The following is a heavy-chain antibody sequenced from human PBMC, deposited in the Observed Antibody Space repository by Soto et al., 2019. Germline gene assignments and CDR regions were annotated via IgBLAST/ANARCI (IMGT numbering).Heavy chain of an antibody. V-gene: IGHV4-59*01. Sequence: QVQLQESGPGLVKPSETLSLTCTVSGGSISSYYWSWIRQPPGKGLEWIGYIYYSGSTNYNPSLKSRVTISVDTSKNQFSLMLSSVTAADTAVYYCARGGTGDSPFDYWGQEPWSPSPQ. CDR3: ARGGTGDSPFDY. J-gene: IGHJ4*01. CDR1: GGSISSYY. CDR2: IYYSGST. D-gene: IGHD7-27*01.